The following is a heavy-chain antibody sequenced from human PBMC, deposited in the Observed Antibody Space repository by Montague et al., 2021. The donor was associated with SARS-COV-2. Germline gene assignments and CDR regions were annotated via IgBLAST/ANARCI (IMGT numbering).Heavy chain of an antibody. Sequence: SFSASGFPFSTFWTTWVRQVPGKGLEWVANIKQDGSEKYYVDSVKGRFTISRDNAKNSLYLQLDSLRAEDTAVYYCARGYDSSGYQYWGQGTLVTVSS. V-gene: IGHV3-7*05. CDR3: ARGYDSSGYQY. D-gene: IGHD3-22*01. J-gene: IGHJ4*02. CDR1: GFPFSTFW. CDR2: IKQDGSEK.